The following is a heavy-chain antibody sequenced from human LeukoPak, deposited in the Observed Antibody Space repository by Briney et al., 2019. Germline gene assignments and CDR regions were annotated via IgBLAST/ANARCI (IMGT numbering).Heavy chain of an antibody. J-gene: IGHJ4*02. D-gene: IGHD1-26*01. CDR1: GGSISSYY. CDR3: AAEVGDYVDY. Sequence: SETLSLTCTVSGGSISSYYWSWIRQPPGKGLEWIGYIYYSGSTNYNPSLKSRVTISVDTSKNQFSLKLSSVTAADTAVYYCAAEVGDYVDYWGQGTLVTVSS. CDR2: IYYSGST. V-gene: IGHV4-59*01.